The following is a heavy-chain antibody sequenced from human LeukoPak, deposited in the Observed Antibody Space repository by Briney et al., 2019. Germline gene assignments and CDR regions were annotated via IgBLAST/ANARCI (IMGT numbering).Heavy chain of an antibody. D-gene: IGHD3-16*02. J-gene: IGHJ6*03. CDR3: VSCYTFDYYMDV. CDR2: IIPIFGTA. Sequence: ASVKVSCKASGGTFSSYAISWVRQVPGQGLEWMGGIIPIFGTANYAQKFQGRVTITTDESTSTAYMELSSLRAEDTAVYYCVSCYTFDYYMDVWGKGTTVTVSS. V-gene: IGHV1-69*05. CDR1: GGTFSSYA.